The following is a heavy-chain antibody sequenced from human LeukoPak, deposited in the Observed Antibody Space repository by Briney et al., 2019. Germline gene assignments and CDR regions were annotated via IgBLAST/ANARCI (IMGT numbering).Heavy chain of an antibody. J-gene: IGHJ4*02. CDR2: ISGSSSYM. V-gene: IGHV3-21*06. Sequence: PGGSLRLSCAASGFTFSSFSMNWVRQTPGKGLEGVSSISGSSSYMSYADSVKGRFTISRDNAKNSLYLQMNSLRAEDTAVYYCARFLRATLGKYWGQGTLVTVSS. CDR1: GFTFSSFS. D-gene: IGHD1-26*01. CDR3: ARFLRATLGKY.